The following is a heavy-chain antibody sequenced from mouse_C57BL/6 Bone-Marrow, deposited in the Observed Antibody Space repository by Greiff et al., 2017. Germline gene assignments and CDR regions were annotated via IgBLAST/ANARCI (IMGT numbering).Heavy chain of an antibody. CDR1: GYTFTSYW. J-gene: IGHJ3*01. V-gene: IGHV1-69*01. Sequence: QVQLQQPGAELVMPGASVKLSCKASGYTFTSYWMHWVKQRPGQGLEWIGEIDPSDSYTNYNQKFKGKSTLTVDKSSSTAYMQLSSLTSEDSAVYYCARSILLRAYWSQGTLVTVSA. D-gene: IGHD1-1*01. CDR2: IDPSDSYT. CDR3: ARSILLRAY.